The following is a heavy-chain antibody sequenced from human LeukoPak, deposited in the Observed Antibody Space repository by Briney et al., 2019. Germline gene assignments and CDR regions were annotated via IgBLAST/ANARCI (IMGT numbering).Heavy chain of an antibody. Sequence: PSETLSLTCTVSGGSISSYYWSWIRQPPGKGLEWIGYIYYSGSTNYNPSLKSRVTISVDTSKNQFSLKLSSVTAANTAVYYCASGIPNCSGGSCYSHDYWGQGTLVTVSS. D-gene: IGHD2-15*01. V-gene: IGHV4-59*12. CDR3: ASGIPNCSGGSCYSHDY. CDR1: GGSISSYY. CDR2: IYYSGST. J-gene: IGHJ4*02.